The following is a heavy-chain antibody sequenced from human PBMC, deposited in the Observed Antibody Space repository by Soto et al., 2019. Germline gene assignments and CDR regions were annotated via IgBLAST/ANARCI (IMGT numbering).Heavy chain of an antibody. J-gene: IGHJ6*02. CDR3: ATDGFNNPGYYYGRGA. V-gene: IGHV3-33*03. CDR2: IWSDGSNK. CDR1: GFTFSNYG. D-gene: IGHD6-25*01. Sequence: QVRLVESGGGVVQPGGSLRLSCAASGFTFSNYGMHWVRQAPGKGLEWVAAIWSDGSNKYYADSGKGRFTISRDNSKNTLYLQMNTLRDEDTAVYYCATDGFNNPGYYYGRGAWGQGTTGTVSS.